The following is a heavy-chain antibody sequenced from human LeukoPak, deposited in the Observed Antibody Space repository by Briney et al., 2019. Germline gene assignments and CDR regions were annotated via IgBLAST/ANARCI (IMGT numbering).Heavy chain of an antibody. Sequence: SQTLSLTCALSGDSLFTSGVAWNWIRQSPSRGLEWLGRTYYTSRWSNEYAVSLKSRITVNADTSKNQFSLQLNSVTPEDTALCYCARGRYSGFDIWGQGTTVTVSS. V-gene: IGHV6-1*01. CDR3: ARGRYSGFDI. CDR2: TYYTSRWSN. CDR1: GDSLFTSGVA. J-gene: IGHJ3*02. D-gene: IGHD1-26*01.